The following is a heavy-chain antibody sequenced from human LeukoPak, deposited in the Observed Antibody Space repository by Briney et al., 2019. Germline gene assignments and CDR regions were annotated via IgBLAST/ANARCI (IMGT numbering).Heavy chain of an antibody. Sequence: PSGTLSLTCTVSGGSISSSSYYWGWIRQPPGKGLEWIGSIYYSGSTYYNPSLKSRVTISVDTSKNQFSLKLSSVTAADTAVYYCARDPYSSSWYRRDWFDPWGQGTLVTFSS. V-gene: IGHV4-39*07. D-gene: IGHD6-13*01. CDR3: ARDPYSSSWYRRDWFDP. J-gene: IGHJ5*02. CDR2: IYYSGST. CDR1: GGSISSSSYY.